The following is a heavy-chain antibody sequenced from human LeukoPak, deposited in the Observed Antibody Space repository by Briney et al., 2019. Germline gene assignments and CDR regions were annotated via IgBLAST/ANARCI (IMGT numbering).Heavy chain of an antibody. J-gene: IGHJ6*03. V-gene: IGHV4-39*01. CDR1: GDSVSNVSYY. CDR3: ASLVRGGSFYYYMDV. D-gene: IGHD3-10*01. CDR2: VYYSGST. Sequence: PSETLSLTCTVSGDSVSNVSYYWAWIRQPPGKGLEWIANVYYSGSTYHNPSLKSRVAISVDTSKNQFSLTLRSVTAADTGVYFCASLVRGGSFYYYMDVWGRGTSVTVSS.